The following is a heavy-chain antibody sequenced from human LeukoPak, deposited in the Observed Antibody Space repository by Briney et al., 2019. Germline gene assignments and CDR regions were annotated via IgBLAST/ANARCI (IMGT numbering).Heavy chain of an antibody. Sequence: VASVKVSCKASGGTFSSYAISWVRQAPGQGLEWMGGIIPIFGTANYAQKFQGRVTITADESTSTAYMELSSLRSEDTAVYYCARDFWSGYRKSYYYYYMDVWGKGTTVTVSS. D-gene: IGHD3-3*01. CDR2: IIPIFGTA. J-gene: IGHJ6*03. CDR3: ARDFWSGYRKSYYYYYMDV. V-gene: IGHV1-69*01. CDR1: GGTFSSYA.